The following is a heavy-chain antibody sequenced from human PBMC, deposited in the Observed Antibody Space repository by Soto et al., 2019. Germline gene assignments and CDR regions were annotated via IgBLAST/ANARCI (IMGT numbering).Heavy chain of an antibody. J-gene: IGHJ5*02. CDR1: GYSFTSYW. Sequence: PGESLKISCKGSGYSFTSYWIGWVRQMPGKGLEWMGIIYPGDSDTRYSPSFQGQVTISADKSISTAYLQWSSLKASDTAMYYCARHEGYDYVWGSYRSGVDPWGQGTLVTVSS. CDR2: IYPGDSDT. V-gene: IGHV5-51*01. D-gene: IGHD3-16*02. CDR3: ARHEGYDYVWGSYRSGVDP.